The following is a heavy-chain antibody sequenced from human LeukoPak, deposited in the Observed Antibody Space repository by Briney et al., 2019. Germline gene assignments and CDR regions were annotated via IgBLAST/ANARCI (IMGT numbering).Heavy chain of an antibody. D-gene: IGHD3-10*01. CDR2: ISYDGSNK. CDR1: GFTFSSYA. V-gene: IGHV3-30*04. Sequence: GRSLRLTCAASGFTFSSYAMHWVRQAPGKGLEWVAVISYDGSNKYYADSVKGRFSISRDNSKNTLYLQMNSLRAEDTAVYYCARGGTRYYGSGTFYYGMDVWGQGTTVTVSS. J-gene: IGHJ6*02. CDR3: ARGGTRYYGSGTFYYGMDV.